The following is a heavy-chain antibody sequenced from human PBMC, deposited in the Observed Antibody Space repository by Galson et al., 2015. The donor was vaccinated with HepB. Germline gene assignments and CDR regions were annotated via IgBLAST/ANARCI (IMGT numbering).Heavy chain of an antibody. CDR1: GGSISSYY. V-gene: IGHV4-59*01. CDR2: IYYSGST. J-gene: IGHJ4*02. Sequence: SETLSLTCTVSGGSISSYYWSWIRQPPGKGLEWIGYIYYSGSTNYNPSLKSRVTISVDTSKNQFSLKLSSVTAADTAVYYCAREELERQRGLTWGQGTLVTVSS. CDR3: AREELERQRGLT. D-gene: IGHD1-1*01.